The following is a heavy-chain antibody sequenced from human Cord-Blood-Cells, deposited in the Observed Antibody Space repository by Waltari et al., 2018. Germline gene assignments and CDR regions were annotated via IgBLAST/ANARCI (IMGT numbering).Heavy chain of an antibody. J-gene: IGHJ5*02. CDR1: GGTFSSYA. CDR3: ARERGSYYNWFDA. CDR2: IIPIVGTA. Sequence: QVQLVQSGAEVKKPGSSVKVSCKASGGTFSSYAISWVRQAPGQGLEWMGGIIPIVGTANCAQEFEGRVTITADESTSTAYRELSSLRSEDTGVYDCARERGSYYNWFDAWRQGTLVTVAS. V-gene: IGHV1-69*01. D-gene: IGHD1-26*01.